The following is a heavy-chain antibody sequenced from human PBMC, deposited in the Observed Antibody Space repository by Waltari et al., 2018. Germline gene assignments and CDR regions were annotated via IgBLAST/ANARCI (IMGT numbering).Heavy chain of an antibody. D-gene: IGHD6-6*01. CDR1: GGSFSGYY. CDR2: INHSGST. CDR3: ARGRAAARSYFDY. J-gene: IGHJ4*02. V-gene: IGHV4-34*01. Sequence: QVQLQQWGAGLLKPSETPSLTCAVYGGSFSGYYWSWIRQPPGKGLEWIGEINHSGSTNYNPSLKSRVTISVDTSKNQFSLKLSSVTAADTAVYYCARGRAAARSYFDYWGQGTLVTVSS.